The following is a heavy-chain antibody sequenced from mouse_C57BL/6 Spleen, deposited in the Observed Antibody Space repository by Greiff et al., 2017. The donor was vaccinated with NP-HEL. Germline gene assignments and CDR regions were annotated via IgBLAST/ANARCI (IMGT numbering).Heavy chain of an antibody. CDR2: IDPSDSYT. Sequence: QVQLQQPGAELVRPGTSVKLSCKASGYTFTSYWMHWVKQRPGQGLEWIGVIDPSDSYTNYNQKFKGKATLTVDTSSSTAYMQLSSLTSEDSAVYYCARSDDGYYGYAMDYWGQGTSVTVSS. D-gene: IGHD2-3*01. V-gene: IGHV1-59*01. CDR1: GYTFTSYW. CDR3: ARSDDGYYGYAMDY. J-gene: IGHJ4*01.